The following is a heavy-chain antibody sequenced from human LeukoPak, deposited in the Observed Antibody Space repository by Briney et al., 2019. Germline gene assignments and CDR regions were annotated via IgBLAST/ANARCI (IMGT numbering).Heavy chain of an antibody. CDR3: TSSEMTDLLPFDY. V-gene: IGHV3-73*01. J-gene: IGHJ4*02. CDR1: GFTFSGST. Sequence: GGSLKLSCAASGFTFSGSTMHWVRQASGKGLEWVGRIRSKTNSYATTYAASVKGRFTISRDDSKNTAYLQMNNLETEDTAVYFCTSSEMTDLLPFDYWGQGTLVTVSS. CDR2: IRSKTNSYAT. D-gene: IGHD1-26*01.